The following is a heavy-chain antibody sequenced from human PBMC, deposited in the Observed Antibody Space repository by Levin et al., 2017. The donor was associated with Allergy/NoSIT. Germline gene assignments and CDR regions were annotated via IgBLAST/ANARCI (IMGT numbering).Heavy chain of an antibody. D-gene: IGHD6-19*01. CDR2: INQDGSEK. Sequence: GESLKISCAASGFTFSSYWMSWVRQAPGKGLEWVATINQDGSEKYYVDSVKGRFTISRDNAKNSLFLQMNSLRAEDTAVYYCARDYSSGRDYWGQGTLVTVSS. CDR3: ARDYSSGRDY. J-gene: IGHJ4*02. CDR1: GFTFSSYW. V-gene: IGHV3-7*01.